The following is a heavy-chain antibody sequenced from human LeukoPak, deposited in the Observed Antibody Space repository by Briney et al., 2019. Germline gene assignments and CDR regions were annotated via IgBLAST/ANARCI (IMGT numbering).Heavy chain of an antibody. CDR1: GFTFSSYA. J-gene: IGHJ4*02. D-gene: IGHD3-22*01. CDR3: AKWGGGDSSGYYHSEVDY. V-gene: IGHV3-23*01. CDR2: ISGSGGST. Sequence: GGSLRLSCAASGFTFSSYAMSWVRQAPGKGLEWVSAISGSGGSTYYADSVKGRFTISRDNSKNTLYLQMNSLRAEDTAVYYCAKWGGGDSSGYYHSEVDYWGQGTLVTVSS.